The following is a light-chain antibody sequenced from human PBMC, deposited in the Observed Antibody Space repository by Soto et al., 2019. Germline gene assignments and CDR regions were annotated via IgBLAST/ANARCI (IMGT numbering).Light chain of an antibody. J-gene: IGKJ4*01. CDR3: QQYGRSPLT. Sequence: EIVLTQSPDNLSLSPGERATLSCRASQSVRNNYLAWYQQKPGQAPRFLIYDTSSRATGIPERFSGSGSGTDFTLTISRLEPEDFAVYYCQQYGRSPLTFGGGTKVEIK. V-gene: IGKV3-20*01. CDR2: DTS. CDR1: QSVRNNY.